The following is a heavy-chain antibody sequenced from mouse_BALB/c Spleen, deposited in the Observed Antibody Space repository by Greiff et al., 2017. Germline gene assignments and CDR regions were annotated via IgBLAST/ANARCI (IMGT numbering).Heavy chain of an antibody. CDR3: ARSFPYFDY. CDR2: IYPGDGDT. V-gene: IGHV1-87*01. J-gene: IGHJ2*01. Sequence: ESGAELARPGASVKLSCKASGYTFTSYWMQWVKQRPGQGLEWIGAIYPGDGDTRYTQKFKGKATLTADKSSSTAYMQLSSLASEDSAVYYCARSFPYFDYWGQGTTLTVSS. CDR1: GYTFTSYW.